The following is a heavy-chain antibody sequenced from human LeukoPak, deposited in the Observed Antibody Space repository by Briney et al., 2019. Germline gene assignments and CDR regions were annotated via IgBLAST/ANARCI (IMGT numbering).Heavy chain of an antibody. J-gene: IGHJ4*02. CDR2: VSYRGSA. CDR3: ARHIYDRSDYHFYYLDF. V-gene: IGHV4-39*01. CDR1: GDSISSSTHY. Sequence: PSETLSLTCTVSGDSISSSTHYWGWIRQPPGKGLEYIGSVSYRGSAYSNPSLRSRVAMSVDTSKSQFSLRLNSVTATDTAVYYCARHIYDRSDYHFYYLDFWGQGVLVTVSS. D-gene: IGHD3-22*01.